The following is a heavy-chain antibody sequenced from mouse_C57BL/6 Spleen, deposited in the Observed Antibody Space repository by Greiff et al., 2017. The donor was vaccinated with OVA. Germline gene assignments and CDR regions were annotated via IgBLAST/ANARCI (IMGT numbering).Heavy chain of an antibody. J-gene: IGHJ2*01. CDR1: GFTFSDYY. CDR3: ARDRGTTVFDY. D-gene: IGHD1-1*01. CDR2: INYDGSST. Sequence: EVKLMESEGGLVQPGSSMKLSCTASGFTFSDYYMAWVRQVPEKGLEWVANINYDGSSTYYLDSLKSRFIISRDNAKNILYLQMSSLKSEDTATYYCARDRGTTVFDYWGQGTTLTVSS. V-gene: IGHV5-16*01.